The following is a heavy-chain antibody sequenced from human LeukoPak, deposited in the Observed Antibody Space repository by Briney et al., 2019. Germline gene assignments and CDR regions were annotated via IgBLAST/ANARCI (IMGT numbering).Heavy chain of an antibody. D-gene: IGHD1-26*01. Sequence: GGSLRLSCAASGFTLSSYWMHWVRQAPGKGLVWVSRINSDGSSTSYADSVKGRFTVSRDNAKNTLYLQMNSLRAEDTAVYYCARATGSYYSLGYWGQGTLVTVSS. CDR2: INSDGSST. J-gene: IGHJ4*02. CDR1: GFTLSSYW. CDR3: ARATGSYYSLGY. V-gene: IGHV3-74*01.